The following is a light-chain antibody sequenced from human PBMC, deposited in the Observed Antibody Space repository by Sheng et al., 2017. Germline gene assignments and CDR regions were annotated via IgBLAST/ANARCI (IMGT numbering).Light chain of an antibody. V-gene: IGKV3-20*01. CDR1: ESVSSY. CDR3: QQYGSSPLT. CDR2: DTS. J-gene: IGKJ4*01. Sequence: EIVLTQSPATLSLSPGERATLSCRANESVSSYLAWFQQKPGQPPSLLISDTSNRATGVPPRFIGGGFGTDFTLTISRLEPEDFAVYYCQQYGSSPLTFGGGTKVEIK.